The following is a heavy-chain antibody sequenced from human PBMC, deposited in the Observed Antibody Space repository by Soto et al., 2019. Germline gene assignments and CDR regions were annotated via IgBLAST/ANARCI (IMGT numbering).Heavy chain of an antibody. J-gene: IGHJ3*02. CDR2: ISAYNGNT. CDR3: ARGSSSEVFVGPRDDAFDI. CDR1: GYTFTSYG. V-gene: IGHV1-18*01. D-gene: IGHD3-22*01. Sequence: ASVKVSCKASGYTFTSYGISWVRQAPGQGLEWMGWISAYNGNTNYAQKLQGRVTMTTDTSTSTAYMELRSLRSDDTAVYYCARGSSSEVFVGPRDDAFDIWGQGTMVTVSS.